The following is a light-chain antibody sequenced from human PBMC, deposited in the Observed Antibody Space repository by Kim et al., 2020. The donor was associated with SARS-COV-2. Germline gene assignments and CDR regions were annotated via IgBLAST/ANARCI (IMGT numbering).Light chain of an antibody. CDR3: NSRDSSGNHLV. Sequence: SSELTQDPAVSVALGQTVRITCQGDSLRIYYASWYQQKPGQAPVVVIYGKNNRPSGIPDRFSGSYSRNTASLTITGAQAEDEADYYCNSRDSSGNHLVFGGGTQLTVL. CDR2: GKN. V-gene: IGLV3-19*01. CDR1: SLRIYY. J-gene: IGLJ3*02.